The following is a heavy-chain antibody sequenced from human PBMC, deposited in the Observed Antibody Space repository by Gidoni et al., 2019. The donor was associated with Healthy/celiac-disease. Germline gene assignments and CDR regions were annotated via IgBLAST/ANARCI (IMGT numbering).Heavy chain of an antibody. CDR3: AKDFGRAVAGGVVDY. CDR2: ISWDGGST. Sequence: EVQLVESGGVVVQPGGSLRLSCAASGFPFDDYTMHWVRQAPGKGLEWVSLISWDGGSTYYADSGKGRFTISRDNSKNSLYLQMNSLRTEDNALYYCAKDFGRAVAGGVVDYWGQGTLVTVSS. V-gene: IGHV3-43*01. J-gene: IGHJ4*02. D-gene: IGHD6-19*01. CDR1: GFPFDDYT.